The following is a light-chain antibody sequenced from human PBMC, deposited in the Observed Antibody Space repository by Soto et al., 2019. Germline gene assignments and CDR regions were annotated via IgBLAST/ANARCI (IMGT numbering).Light chain of an antibody. J-gene: IGKJ2*01. CDR2: GAS. CDR1: QSVSSSY. V-gene: IGKV3-20*01. CDR3: HQYGSSPPYT. Sequence: EIVLTQSPGTLSLSPGERATLSCRASQSVSSSYLAWYQQKPGQAPRLLIYGASSRAPGIPDRFSGSGSGTDFTLPISRLEPEDFAVYYCHQYGSSPPYTFGQGTKLEIK.